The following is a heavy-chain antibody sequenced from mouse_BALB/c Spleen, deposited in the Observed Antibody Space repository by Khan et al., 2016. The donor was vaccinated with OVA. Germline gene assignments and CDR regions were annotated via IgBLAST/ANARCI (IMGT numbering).Heavy chain of an antibody. CDR3: ARVYFGDDEFAY. CDR1: GYTFTSYW. V-gene: IGHV1S132*01. D-gene: IGHD2-2*01. Sequence: QVQLQQSGAELVKPGASVKLSCKTSGYTFTSYWIQWVKQRPGQGFGWIGEIIPGTGTTYYNENFKGKATLTVDTSSSTAFMQLSSLTSEDSAVYFCARVYFGDDEFAYWGQGTLVTVS. J-gene: IGHJ3*01. CDR2: IIPGTGTT.